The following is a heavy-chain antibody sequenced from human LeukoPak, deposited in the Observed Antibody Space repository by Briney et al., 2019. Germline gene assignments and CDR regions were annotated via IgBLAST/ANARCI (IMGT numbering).Heavy chain of an antibody. CDR2: IYPGDSDT. CDR1: GYSFTNYW. Sequence: GESLKISCKGSGYSFTNYWVGWVRQMPGKGLEWVGIIYPGDSDTGYRPSFQGQATISADKSITTAYLQWSSLKASDTAMYYCARRRYCTGASCYAGVEAFDIWGHGTMVTVSP. D-gene: IGHD2-2*01. V-gene: IGHV5-51*01. CDR3: ARRRYCTGASCYAGVEAFDI. J-gene: IGHJ3*02.